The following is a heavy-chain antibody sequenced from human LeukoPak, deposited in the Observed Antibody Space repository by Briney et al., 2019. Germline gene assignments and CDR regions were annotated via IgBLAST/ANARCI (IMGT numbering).Heavy chain of an antibody. CDR3: ARTSIAARRANAFDI. V-gene: IGHV4-30-2*01. CDR2: IYHSGST. Sequence: SETLSFTCAVSGGSISSGGYSWSWIRQPPGKGLEWIGYIYHSGSTYYNPSHKSRVTISVDRSKNQFSLKLSSVTAADTAVYYCARTSIAARRANAFDIWGQGTMVTVSS. CDR1: GGSISSGGYS. D-gene: IGHD6-6*01. J-gene: IGHJ3*02.